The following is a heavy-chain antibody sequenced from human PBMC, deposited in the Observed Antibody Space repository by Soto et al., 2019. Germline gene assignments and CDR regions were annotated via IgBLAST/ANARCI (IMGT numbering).Heavy chain of an antibody. J-gene: IGHJ4*02. D-gene: IGHD6-13*01. CDR2: ISWNSGSI. Sequence: PGGSLRLSCAASGFTFDDYAMHWVRQAPGKGLEWVSGISWNSGSIGYADSVKGRFTISRDNAKNSLYLQMNSLRAEDTALYYCAKDPRIAAAGQSGPFDYWGQGSLVTVSS. V-gene: IGHV3-9*01. CDR3: AKDPRIAAAGQSGPFDY. CDR1: GFTFDDYA.